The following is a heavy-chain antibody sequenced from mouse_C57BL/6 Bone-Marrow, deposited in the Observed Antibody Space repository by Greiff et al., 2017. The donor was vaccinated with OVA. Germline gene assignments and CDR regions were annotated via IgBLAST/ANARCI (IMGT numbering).Heavy chain of an antibody. CDR2: IDPEDGET. CDR3: ATSPIYDGYYVGGYFDY. Sequence: VQLKESGAELVKPGASVKLSCTASGFNIKDYYMHWVKQRTEQGLEWIGRIDPEDGETKYAPKFQGKATITADTSSNTAYLQLSSLTSEDTAVYYCATSPIYDGYYVGGYFDYWGQGTTLTVSS. J-gene: IGHJ2*01. D-gene: IGHD2-3*01. CDR1: GFNIKDYY. V-gene: IGHV14-2*01.